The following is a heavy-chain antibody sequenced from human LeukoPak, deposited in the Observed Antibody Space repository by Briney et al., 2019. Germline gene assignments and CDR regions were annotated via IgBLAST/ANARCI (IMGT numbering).Heavy chain of an antibody. Sequence: GGSLRLSCAASVFTFSSYCMHWVRQAPGKGLEWVAVIWYDGSNKYYADSVKGRFTISRDNSKNTLYLQMNSLRAEDTAVYYCARDSSSSYYFDYWGQGTLVTVSS. J-gene: IGHJ4*02. CDR2: IWYDGSNK. CDR3: ARDSSSSYYFDY. V-gene: IGHV3-33*01. D-gene: IGHD6-6*01. CDR1: VFTFSSYC.